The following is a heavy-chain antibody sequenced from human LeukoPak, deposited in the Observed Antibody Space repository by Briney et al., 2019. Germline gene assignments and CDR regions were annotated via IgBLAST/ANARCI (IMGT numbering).Heavy chain of an antibody. V-gene: IGHV1-18*04. D-gene: IGHD6-13*01. J-gene: IGHJ4*02. CDR3: ARDDIAAAGTDY. Sequence: ASVKVSCKASGYTFTSYYMHWVRQAPGQGLEWMGWISAYNGNTNYAQKLQGRVTMTTDTSTSTAYMELRSLRSDDTAVYYCARDDIAAAGTDYWGQGTLVTVSS. CDR2: ISAYNGNT. CDR1: GYTFTSYY.